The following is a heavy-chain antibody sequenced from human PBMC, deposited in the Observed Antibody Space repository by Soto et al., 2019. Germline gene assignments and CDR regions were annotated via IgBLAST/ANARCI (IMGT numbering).Heavy chain of an antibody. J-gene: IGHJ5*02. Sequence: QVQLVQSGAEVKNPGSSVKVSCKTSGGTFTNYCIAWVRQVPGQGLEWMGRIHPALDIPTYAQRFQGRVIITADKSTTTAYMELNSLGSDDTAVYYCALSPAPNIQLPLGTTGGWFDPCGQGTLVTVSS. D-gene: IGHD2-2*01. CDR1: GGTFTNYC. CDR3: ALSPAPNIQLPLGTTGGWFDP. V-gene: IGHV1-69*02. CDR2: IHPALDIP.